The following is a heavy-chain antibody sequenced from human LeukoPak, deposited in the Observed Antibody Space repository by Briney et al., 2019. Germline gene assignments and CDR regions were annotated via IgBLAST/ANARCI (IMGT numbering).Heavy chain of an antibody. CDR2: ISSSGSTI. J-gene: IGHJ4*02. V-gene: IGHV3-11*01. CDR3: ARVGAYCSSTSCFHY. Sequence: GGSLRLSCAASGFTFSDYYMSWIRQAPGKGLEWVSYISSSGSTIYYADSVKGRFTISRDNAKNSLYLQMNSLRAEDTAVYYCARVGAYCSSTSCFHYWGQGTLVTVSS. D-gene: IGHD2-2*01. CDR1: GFTFSDYY.